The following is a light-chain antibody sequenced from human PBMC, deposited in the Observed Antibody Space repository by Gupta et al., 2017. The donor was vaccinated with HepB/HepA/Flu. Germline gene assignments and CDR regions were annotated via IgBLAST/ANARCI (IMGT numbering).Light chain of an antibody. CDR3: TSYAGTNIFYV. CDR1: SSDVGAYNG. Sequence: QSALTQPPSASGPPGPSATISRTGSSSDVGAYNGVSWYQQHPGKTPKLMIYEVNKRPSGVPDRFSGSKSGNTASLTVSGLQAEDESDYYCTSYAGTNIFYVFGTGTTVTVL. J-gene: IGLJ1*01. V-gene: IGLV2-8*01. CDR2: EVN.